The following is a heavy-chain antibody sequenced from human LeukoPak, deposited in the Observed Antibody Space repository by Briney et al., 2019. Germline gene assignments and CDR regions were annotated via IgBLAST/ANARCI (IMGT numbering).Heavy chain of an antibody. Sequence: ASVKVSCKASGYTFTGYYMHWVRQAPGQGLEWMGWINPNSGGTNYAQKFQGRVTMTRDTSISTAYMELSRLRSDDTAVYYCARERITMVRGVIGRMVNWFDPWGQGTLVTVSS. V-gene: IGHV1-2*02. J-gene: IGHJ5*02. CDR1: GYTFTGYY. CDR3: ARERITMVRGVIGRMVNWFDP. D-gene: IGHD3-10*01. CDR2: INPNSGGT.